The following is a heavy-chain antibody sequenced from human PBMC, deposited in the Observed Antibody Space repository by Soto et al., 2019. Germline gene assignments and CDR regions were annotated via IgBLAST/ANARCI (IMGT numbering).Heavy chain of an antibody. J-gene: IGHJ4*02. D-gene: IGHD1-26*01. CDR2: ISYDGSNT. CDR1: GFTFSSYG. Sequence: QVQLVESGGGVVQPGRSLRLSCVASGFTFSSYGMHWVRQAPGKGLEWVAIISYDGSNTYYADSVKGRFTISRDNSKNTXYXXMNCQIAEDTSVYDCEKEGGLSGSYYISSSYYFDSWGQGTLVTVSS. V-gene: IGHV3-30*18. CDR3: EKEGGLSGSYYISSSYYFDS.